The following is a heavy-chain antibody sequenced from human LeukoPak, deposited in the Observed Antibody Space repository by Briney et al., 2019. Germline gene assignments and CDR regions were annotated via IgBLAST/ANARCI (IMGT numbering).Heavy chain of an antibody. J-gene: IGHJ4*02. D-gene: IGHD6-6*01. V-gene: IGHV4-59*08. CDR1: GGSISSYS. CDR3: ARHYSSSSFDY. Sequence: SETLSLTCTVSGGSISSYSWSWIRQPPGKGLEWIGYIYYSGSTNYNPSLKSRVTISVDTSKNQFSLKLSSVTAAHTAVYYCARHYSSSSFDYWGQGTLVTVSS. CDR2: IYYSGST.